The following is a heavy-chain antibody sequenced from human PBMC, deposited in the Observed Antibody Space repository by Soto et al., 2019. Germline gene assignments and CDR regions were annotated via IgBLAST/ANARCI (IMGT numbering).Heavy chain of an antibody. J-gene: IGHJ5*02. Sequence: SETLSLTCTVSGASISGSYWSWIRKSAGKGLEWIGRIYATGTTDYNPSLKSRVMMSVDTSKKQFSLKLRSVTAADTAVYYCVRDGTKTLRDWFDPWGQGISVTVSS. CDR3: VRDGTKTLRDWFDP. CDR2: IYATGTT. V-gene: IGHV4-4*07. D-gene: IGHD1-1*01. CDR1: GASISGSY.